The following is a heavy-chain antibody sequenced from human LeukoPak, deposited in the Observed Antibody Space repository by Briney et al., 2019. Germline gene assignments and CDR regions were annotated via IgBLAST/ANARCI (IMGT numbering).Heavy chain of an antibody. J-gene: IGHJ6*03. CDR2: IIPIFGTA. V-gene: IGHV1-69*13. D-gene: IGHD2-2*02. CDR3: ARSQGGKYCSSSSCYTSYYYYYYMDV. CDR1: GGTFSNYA. Sequence: SVKVSCKASGGTFSNYAISWVRQAPGQGLEWMGGIIPIFGTANYAQKFQGRVTITADESTSTAYMELSSLRSEDTAVYYCARSQGGKYCSSSSCYTSYYYYYYMDVWGKGTTVTVSS.